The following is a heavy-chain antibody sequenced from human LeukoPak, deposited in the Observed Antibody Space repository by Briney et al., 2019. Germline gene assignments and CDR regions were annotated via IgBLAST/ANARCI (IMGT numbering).Heavy chain of an antibody. Sequence: PGGSLRLSCAASGFTFSSYEMNWVRQAPGKGLEWVSYISSSGSTIYYADSVKGRFTISRDNAKNSLYLQMNSLRAEDTAVYYCARGAPVVVPAAIDVGLDPWGQGTLVTVSS. D-gene: IGHD2-2*01. J-gene: IGHJ5*02. CDR2: ISSSGSTI. V-gene: IGHV3-48*03. CDR3: ARGAPVVVPAAIDVGLDP. CDR1: GFTFSSYE.